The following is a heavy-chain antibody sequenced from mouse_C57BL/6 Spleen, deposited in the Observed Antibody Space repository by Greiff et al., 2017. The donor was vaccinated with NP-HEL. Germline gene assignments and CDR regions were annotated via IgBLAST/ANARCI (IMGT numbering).Heavy chain of an antibody. CDR1: GYTFTSYW. CDR3: ARDRMITTDYFDY. CDR2: IHPNSGST. J-gene: IGHJ2*01. D-gene: IGHD2-4*01. Sequence: QVQLQQPGAELVKPGASVKLSCKASGYTFTSYWMHWVKQRPGQGLEWIGMIHPNSGSTNYNEKFKSKATLTVDKSSSTAYMQLSSLTSEDSAVYYCARDRMITTDYFDYWGKGTTLTVSS. V-gene: IGHV1-64*01.